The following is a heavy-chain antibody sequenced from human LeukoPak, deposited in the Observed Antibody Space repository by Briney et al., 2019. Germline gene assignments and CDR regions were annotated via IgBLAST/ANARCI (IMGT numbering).Heavy chain of an antibody. V-gene: IGHV1-69*05. CDR3: ASNHVVPAATYYYMDV. J-gene: IGHJ6*03. D-gene: IGHD2-2*01. Sequence: SVKVSCKASGGTFSSYAISWVRQAPGQGLEWMGGIIPIFGTANYAQKFQGRVTITTDESTSTAYMELSSLRSEDTAVYYCASNHVVPAATYYYMDVWGKGTTVTVSS. CDR2: IIPIFGTA. CDR1: GGTFSSYA.